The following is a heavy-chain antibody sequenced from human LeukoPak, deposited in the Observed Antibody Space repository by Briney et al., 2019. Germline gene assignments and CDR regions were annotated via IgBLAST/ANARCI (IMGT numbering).Heavy chain of an antibody. J-gene: IGHJ4*02. CDR3: ARRGYSYGYGLDY. Sequence: GESLQISCKGSEYSFTSYWIGWVRQMPGKGLEWMGIIYPGDSDTRYSPSFQGQVTISADKSISTAYLQWSSLKASDTAMYYCARRGYSYGYGLDYWGQGTLVTVSS. V-gene: IGHV5-51*01. D-gene: IGHD5-18*01. CDR1: EYSFTSYW. CDR2: IYPGDSDT.